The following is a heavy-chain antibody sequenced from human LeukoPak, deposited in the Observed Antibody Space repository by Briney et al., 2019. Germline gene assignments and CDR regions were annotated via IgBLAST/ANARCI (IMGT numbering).Heavy chain of an antibody. V-gene: IGHV4-59*08. Sequence: SETLSLTCTVSGGSISSYYWSWIRQPPGKGPEWIGYIYDSGSTKYNPSLKSRVTISVDRSNNQFSLKLSSVTAADTAVYYCARRLKRKDYGDYGPCFDYWGQGTLVTVSS. CDR2: IYDSGST. D-gene: IGHD4-17*01. CDR3: ARRLKRKDYGDYGPCFDY. J-gene: IGHJ4*02. CDR1: GGSISSYY.